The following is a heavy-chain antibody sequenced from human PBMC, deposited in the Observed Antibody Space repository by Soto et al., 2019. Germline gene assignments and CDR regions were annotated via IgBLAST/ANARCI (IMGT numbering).Heavy chain of an antibody. Sequence: GGSLRLSCAASGFTFSSYGMHWVRQAPGKGLQWVTARSYDGGNNYYADSVKGRFTISRDNSKNTLYLQMNSLRAEDTAVYYCVKGVYSYGSGPLDYWGQGTVVTVSS. CDR3: VKGVYSYGSGPLDY. CDR2: RSYDGGNN. D-gene: IGHD5-18*01. CDR1: GFTFSSYG. V-gene: IGHV3-30*18. J-gene: IGHJ4*02.